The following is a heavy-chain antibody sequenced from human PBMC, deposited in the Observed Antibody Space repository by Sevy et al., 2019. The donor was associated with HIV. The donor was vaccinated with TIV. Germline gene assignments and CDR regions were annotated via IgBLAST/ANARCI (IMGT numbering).Heavy chain of an antibody. Sequence: GGSLRLSCAASGFTFSNAWMSWVRQAPGKGLEWVGRIKSKTDGGTIDYAAPVKGRFTISRDDSKNTLYLKMNSLKTEDTAVYYCSTDPIIVLLVTDGMDVWGQGTTVTVSS. D-gene: IGHD2-8*02. V-gene: IGHV3-15*01. CDR2: IKSKTDGGTI. CDR3: STDPIIVLLVTDGMDV. J-gene: IGHJ6*02. CDR1: GFTFSNAW.